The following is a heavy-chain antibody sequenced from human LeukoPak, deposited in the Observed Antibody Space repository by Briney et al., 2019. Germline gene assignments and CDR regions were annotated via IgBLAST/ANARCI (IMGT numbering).Heavy chain of an antibody. V-gene: IGHV3-21*01. Sequence: GGSLRLSCAASGFTFSSYSMNWVRQAPGKGLEWVSSISSSSSYIYYADSVKGRFTISRDNAKNSLYLQMNSLRAEDTAVYYCARDGGPPNWNYRTYYFDYWGQGTLVTVSS. D-gene: IGHD1-7*01. CDR1: GFTFSSYS. J-gene: IGHJ4*02. CDR2: ISSSSSYI. CDR3: ARDGGPPNWNYRTYYFDY.